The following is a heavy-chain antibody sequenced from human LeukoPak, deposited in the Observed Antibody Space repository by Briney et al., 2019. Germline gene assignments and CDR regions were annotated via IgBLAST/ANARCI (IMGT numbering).Heavy chain of an antibody. J-gene: IGHJ5*02. Sequence: SETLSLTCTVSGDSISSSPYYWGWIRQPPGRGLEWIGNIYNSGGTYYNPSLKSRVTILVDTSKNQFSLKLNSVTAADTAFYYCATSGGDWFHPWGQGTLVTVSS. V-gene: IGHV4-39*07. CDR3: ATSGGDWFHP. CDR1: GDSISSSPYY. D-gene: IGHD3-16*01. CDR2: IYNSGGT.